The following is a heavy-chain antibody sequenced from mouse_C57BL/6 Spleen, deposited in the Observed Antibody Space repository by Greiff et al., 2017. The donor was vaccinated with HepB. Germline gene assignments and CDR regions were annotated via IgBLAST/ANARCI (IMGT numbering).Heavy chain of an antibody. CDR2: IYPRDGST. D-gene: IGHD2-5*01. Sequence: VQLQQSDAELVKPGASVKISCRVSGYTFTDHTIHWMKQRPEQGLEWIGYIYPRDGSTKYNEKFKGKATLTADKSSSTAYMQLNSLTSEDSAVYFCASVYYSNFLYAMDYWGQGTSVTVSS. J-gene: IGHJ4*01. CDR3: ASVYYSNFLYAMDY. V-gene: IGHV1-78*01. CDR1: GYTFTDHT.